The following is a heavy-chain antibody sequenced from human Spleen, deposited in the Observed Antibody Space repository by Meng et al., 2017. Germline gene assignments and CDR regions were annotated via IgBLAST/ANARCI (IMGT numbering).Heavy chain of an antibody. D-gene: IGHD3-10*01. V-gene: IGHV3-21*04. CDR1: RFNFSHYS. CDR2: ISRDSTFI. J-gene: IGHJ4*02. CDR3: AGGGTIILDFDY. Sequence: GESLKISCAASRFNFSHYSMNWVRQAPGKGLEWFSYISRDSTFIYYADSVKGRFTISRDNARSSLYLQMNSLRAEDTAVYYCAGGGTIILDFDYWGQGTLVTVSS.